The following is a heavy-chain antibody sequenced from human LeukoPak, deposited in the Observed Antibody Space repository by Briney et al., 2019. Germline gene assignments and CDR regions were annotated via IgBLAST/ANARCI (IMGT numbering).Heavy chain of an antibody. Sequence: GGSLRLSCAASGFTFSNYYMNWVRQAPGKGLEWVSSISSSSGYMYYADSVKGRFTISRDNAKNSLYLQMNSLRAEDTAVYYCARQVGVDDAFDIWGQGTMVTISS. CDR1: GFTFSNYY. J-gene: IGHJ3*02. CDR2: ISSSSGYM. V-gene: IGHV3-21*01. D-gene: IGHD1-26*01. CDR3: ARQVGVDDAFDI.